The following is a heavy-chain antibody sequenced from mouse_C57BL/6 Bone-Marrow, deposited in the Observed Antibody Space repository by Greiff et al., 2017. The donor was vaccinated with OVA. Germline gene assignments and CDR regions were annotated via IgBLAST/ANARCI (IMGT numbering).Heavy chain of an antibody. CDR2: IYPRSGNT. Sequence: QVQLQQSGAELARPGASVKLSCKASGYTFTSYGISWVKQRTGQGLEWIGEIYPRSGNTYYNEKFKGKATLTADKSSSTAYMELRSLTSEDSAVYFCAREDYFGKAWFAYWGQGTLVTVSA. CDR3: AREDYFGKAWFAY. D-gene: IGHD1-1*01. V-gene: IGHV1-81*01. CDR1: GYTFTSYG. J-gene: IGHJ3*01.